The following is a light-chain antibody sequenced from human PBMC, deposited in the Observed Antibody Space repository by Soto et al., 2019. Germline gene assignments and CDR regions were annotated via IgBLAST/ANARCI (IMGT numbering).Light chain of an antibody. Sequence: QSALTKPASVSGSPGQSITISCTGTSSDVGGYNYVSWYQQHPGKAPKLMIYEVSNRPSGVSNRFSDSKSGNTASLTISGLQAEDGADYYCSSYTSSSTLVVFGGGTKLTVL. V-gene: IGLV2-14*01. CDR3: SSYTSSSTLVV. CDR1: SSDVGGYNY. J-gene: IGLJ2*01. CDR2: EVS.